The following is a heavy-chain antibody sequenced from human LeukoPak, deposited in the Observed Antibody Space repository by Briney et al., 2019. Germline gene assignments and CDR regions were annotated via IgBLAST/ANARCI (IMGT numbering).Heavy chain of an antibody. CDR2: ISYDGSNK. CDR1: GFTFSSDG. J-gene: IGHJ5*02. CDR3: AKDGGTSGFYP. D-gene: IGHD1-1*01. V-gene: IGHV3-30*18. Sequence: GRSLRLSCAASGFTFSSDGMHCVRQAPGKGLEWVAVISYDGSNKYYADSVKGRFTISRDNSKNTLYLQMNSLRAEDTAMYYCAKDGGTSGFYPWGQGTLVTVSS.